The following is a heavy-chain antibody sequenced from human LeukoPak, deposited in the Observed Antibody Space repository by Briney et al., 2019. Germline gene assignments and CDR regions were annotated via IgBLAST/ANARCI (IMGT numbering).Heavy chain of an antibody. CDR3: AGPFSVHFDWDY. CDR1: GFTFSGYS. CDR2: IKPDGSEK. J-gene: IGHJ4*02. Sequence: RAGGSLRLSCAASGFTFSGYSMSWVRQAPGKGLEWVANIKPDGSEKYYVNSLKGRFIISRDNGKNSLYLQMNSLRAEDTAVYYCAGPFSVHFDWDYWGQGTLVTVSS. V-gene: IGHV3-7*01. D-gene: IGHD3-9*01.